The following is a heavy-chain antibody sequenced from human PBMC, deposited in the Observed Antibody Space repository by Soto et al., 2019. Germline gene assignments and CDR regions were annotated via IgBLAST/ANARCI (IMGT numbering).Heavy chain of an antibody. Sequence: QVQLVQSGAEVKKPGASVNVSCKASGYTFTNYGISWVRQAPGQGLEWLAWISAYNGNTDYALKVKGRVTMTTDTSTSTAYMELRSLRYDDTAVYYCARDRYGIPFDHWGQGTLVTVSS. D-gene: IGHD1-20*01. J-gene: IGHJ4*02. CDR2: ISAYNGNT. CDR1: GYTFTNYG. V-gene: IGHV1-18*01. CDR3: ARDRYGIPFDH.